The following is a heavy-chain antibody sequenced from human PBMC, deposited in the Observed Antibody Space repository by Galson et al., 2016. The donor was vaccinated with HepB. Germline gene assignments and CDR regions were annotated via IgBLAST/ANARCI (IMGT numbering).Heavy chain of an antibody. J-gene: IGHJ5*02. CDR2: TYYRSKWHF. V-gene: IGHV6-1*01. D-gene: IGHD3-3*01. CDR1: GDSVSSNSGV. CDR3: AKEPAYHDFSSGSWQPAGWFDP. Sequence: CAISGDSVSSNSGVWNWVRQSPSRGPEWLGRTYYRSKWHFDYAVSVRSRITISPDTFKNQFSLQLDSVTLEDTAIYYCAKEPAYHDFSSGSWQPAGWFDPWGQGTLVIVSS.